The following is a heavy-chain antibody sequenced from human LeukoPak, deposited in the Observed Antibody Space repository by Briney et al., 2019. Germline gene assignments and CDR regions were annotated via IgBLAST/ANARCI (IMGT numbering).Heavy chain of an antibody. D-gene: IGHD3-22*01. Sequence: PGRSLRLSCAASGFTFSSYAMHWVRQAPGKGLEWVAVISYDGSNKYYADSVKGRFTISRDNSKNTLYLQMNSLRAEDTAVYYCATGAGYYCDSSGYSPHTDYWGQGTLVTVSS. V-gene: IGHV3-30*01. J-gene: IGHJ4*02. CDR1: GFTFSSYA. CDR2: ISYDGSNK. CDR3: ATGAGYYCDSSGYSPHTDY.